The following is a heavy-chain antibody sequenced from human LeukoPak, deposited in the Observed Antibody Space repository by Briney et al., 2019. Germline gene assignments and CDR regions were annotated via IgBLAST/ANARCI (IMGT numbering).Heavy chain of an antibody. Sequence: ASVKVSCKASGGTFSSYAISWVRQAPGQGLEWMGWISASQKIQDRVTMTTDTSTSTAYMELRSLRSDDTAVYYCARDDGTYPAVSADYWGQGTLVTVSS. V-gene: IGHV1-18*01. CDR3: ARDDGTYPAVSADY. CDR2: ISA. J-gene: IGHJ4*02. CDR1: GGTFSSYA. D-gene: IGHD1-26*01.